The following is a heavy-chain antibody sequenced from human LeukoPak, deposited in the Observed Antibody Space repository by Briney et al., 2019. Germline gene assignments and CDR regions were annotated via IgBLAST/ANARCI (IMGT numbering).Heavy chain of an antibody. Sequence: PGGSLRLSCVASGFSLSSHWMHWVRQAPGKGLEWVSVIYSGGSTYYADSVKGRFTISRHNSKNTLYLQMNSLRAEDTAVYYCARGGYQLAIDYWGQGTLVTVSS. CDR2: IYSGGST. CDR3: ARGGYQLAIDY. D-gene: IGHD2-2*01. V-gene: IGHV3-53*04. CDR1: GFSLSSHW. J-gene: IGHJ4*02.